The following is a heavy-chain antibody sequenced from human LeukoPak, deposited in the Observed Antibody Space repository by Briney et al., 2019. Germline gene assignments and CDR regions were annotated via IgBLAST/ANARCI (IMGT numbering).Heavy chain of an antibody. D-gene: IGHD3-9*01. CDR3: ARDYTGYFP. Sequence: GGSLRLSCEASGFPFSAYAVTWVRQAPGKGLEWVSVISGSGGSTYYADSVKGRFTISRDNSKNTLFLQMNNLRAEDTAVYYCARDYTGYFPWGQGTLVIVSS. CDR1: GFPFSAYA. V-gene: IGHV3-23*01. J-gene: IGHJ5*02. CDR2: ISGSGGST.